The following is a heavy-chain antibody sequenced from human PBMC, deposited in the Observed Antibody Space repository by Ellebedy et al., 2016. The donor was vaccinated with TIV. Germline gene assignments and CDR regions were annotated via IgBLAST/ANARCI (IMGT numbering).Heavy chain of an antibody. CDR1: GGTSSTYA. Sequence: AASVKVSCKASGGTSSTYAVSWVRQAPGQGLEWMGRIVPVFGTANYAQKFQGRVTITADESTSTAYMELSSLRSEDTAVYYCARGGYSSRWYKYKDFDNWGQGTLVTVSS. CDR3: ARGGYSSRWYKYKDFDN. D-gene: IGHD6-13*01. J-gene: IGHJ4*02. CDR2: IVPVFGTA. V-gene: IGHV1-69*13.